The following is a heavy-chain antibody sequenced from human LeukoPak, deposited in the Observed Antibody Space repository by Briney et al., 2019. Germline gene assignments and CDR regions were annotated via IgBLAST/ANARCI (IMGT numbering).Heavy chain of an antibody. CDR1: GGSFSGYY. J-gene: IGHJ4*02. D-gene: IGHD3-22*01. CDR3: ARDRRDYYDSSGYTDY. CDR2: INHSGST. Sequence: SETLSLTCAVYGGSFSGYYWSWIRQPPGKGLEWIGEINHSGSTNYNPSLKSRVTISVDTSKNQFSLKLSSVTAADTAVYYCARDRRDYYDSSGYTDYWGQGTLVTVSS. V-gene: IGHV4-34*01.